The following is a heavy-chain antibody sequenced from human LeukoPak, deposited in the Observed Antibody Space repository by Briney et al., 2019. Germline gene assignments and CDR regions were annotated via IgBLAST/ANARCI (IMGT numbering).Heavy chain of an antibody. CDR3: ARDHNYAFDN. J-gene: IGHJ4*02. CDR2: IGIVSGNT. Sequence: PGGSLRLSCAASGFIFNDYSMNWVRQAPGKGLEWISYIGIVSGNTKYADSVKGRFTISGDNAKSSLYLQMNSLRVEGTAVYYCARDHNYAFDNWGQGTLVTVSS. V-gene: IGHV3-48*04. CDR1: GFIFNDYS. D-gene: IGHD4-11*01.